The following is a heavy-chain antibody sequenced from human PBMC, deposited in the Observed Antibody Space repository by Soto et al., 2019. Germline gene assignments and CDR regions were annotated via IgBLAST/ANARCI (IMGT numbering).Heavy chain of an antibody. CDR3: ARNFPYDVVRFDY. Sequence: PXETLSLTCFVSGGSISSYYWSWIRQSPGKGLEWIGFISSTGNTNYNPSLKSRFTISVDTSRNHFSLRLSSVTAADTAVYFCARNFPYDVVRFDYWGQGALVTVSS. CDR1: GGSISSYY. V-gene: IGHV4-59*01. D-gene: IGHD3-16*01. CDR2: ISSTGNT. J-gene: IGHJ4*02.